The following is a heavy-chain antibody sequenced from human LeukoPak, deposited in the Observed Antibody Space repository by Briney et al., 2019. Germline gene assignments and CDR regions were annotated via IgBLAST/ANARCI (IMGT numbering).Heavy chain of an antibody. CDR2: IIPIFGTA. J-gene: IGHJ3*02. CDR3: ARDTSLYYYDSSAKNALDI. Sequence: GSSVKVSCKASGGTFSSYAISWVRQAPGQGLEWMGRIIPIFGTANYAQKFQGRVTITTDESTSTAYMELSSLRSEDTAVYYCARDTSLYYYDSSAKNALDIWGQGTMVTVSS. D-gene: IGHD3-22*01. V-gene: IGHV1-69*05. CDR1: GGTFSSYA.